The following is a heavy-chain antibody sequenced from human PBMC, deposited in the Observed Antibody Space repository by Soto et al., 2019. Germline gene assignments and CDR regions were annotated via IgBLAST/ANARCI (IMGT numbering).Heavy chain of an antibody. V-gene: IGHV3-15*07. Sequence: EVQLVESGGGLVTPGGSLTLSCAASGFSFSPAWMNWVRQAPGKGLEWVGLIKSKGGGGTADYAEPVKGRFIISRDDSKNTIYLQMNSRKPEDTALYYCIWQQAFYYGRAVWGPGTRVNVSS. J-gene: IGHJ6*01. CDR1: GFSFSPAW. CDR2: IKSKGGGGTA. CDR3: IWQQAFYYGRAV. D-gene: IGHD6-13*01.